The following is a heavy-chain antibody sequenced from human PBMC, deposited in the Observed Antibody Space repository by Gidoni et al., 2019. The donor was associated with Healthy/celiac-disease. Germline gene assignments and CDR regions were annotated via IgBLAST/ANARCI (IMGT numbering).Heavy chain of an antibody. V-gene: IGHV4-34*01. CDR2: INHSGST. Sequence: QVQLQQWGAGLLKPSETLSLTCAVDGGSFSGYYWSWIRQPPGKGLGWIGEINHSGSTNYNPSLKSRVTISVDTSKNQFSLKLSSVTAADTAVYYCARGIGVGYYYMDVWGKGTTVTVSS. CDR3: ARGIGVGYYYMDV. J-gene: IGHJ6*03. CDR1: GGSFSGYY. D-gene: IGHD1-26*01.